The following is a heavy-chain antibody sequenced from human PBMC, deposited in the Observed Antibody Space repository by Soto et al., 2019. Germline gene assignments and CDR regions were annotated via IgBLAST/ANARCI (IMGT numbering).Heavy chain of an antibody. CDR1: GYTFTGYY. CDR2: INPNSGGT. CDR3: ARLGGILTGYDYHYYGMDV. J-gene: IGHJ6*02. Sequence: ASVKVSCKASGYTFTGYYMHWVRQAPGQGLEWMGWINPNSGGTNYAQKFQGWVTMTRDTSISTAYMELSRLRSDDTAVYYCARLGGILTGYDYHYYGMDVWGQGIPVTVSS. V-gene: IGHV1-2*04. D-gene: IGHD3-9*01.